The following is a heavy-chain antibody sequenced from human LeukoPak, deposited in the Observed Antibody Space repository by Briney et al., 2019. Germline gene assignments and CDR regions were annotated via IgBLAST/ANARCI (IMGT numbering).Heavy chain of an antibody. Sequence: GGSLRLSCAASGFTFSSYSMNWVRQAPGKGLEWVSSISSSSSYIYYADSVKGRFTISRDNAKNSLYLQMNSLGAEDTAVYYCAREIGGSGSYYTFTEHNDYWGQGTLVTVSS. J-gene: IGHJ4*02. D-gene: IGHD3-10*01. CDR3: AREIGGSGSYYTFTEHNDY. CDR2: ISSSSSYI. V-gene: IGHV3-21*01. CDR1: GFTFSSYS.